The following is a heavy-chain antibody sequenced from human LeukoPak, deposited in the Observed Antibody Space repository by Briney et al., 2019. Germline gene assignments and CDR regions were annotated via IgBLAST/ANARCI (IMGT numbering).Heavy chain of an antibody. CDR1: GFTVNNNY. D-gene: IGHD3-22*01. Sequence: GGSLRLSCAASGFTVNNNYMSWVRQAPGKGLEWVSGIYSGGSTYYADSVKGRFTISRDNSKNTLYLQMNSLRAEDTAVYYCAKSHYYDSSGYWYRNYYFDYWGQGTLVTVSS. CDR3: AKSHYYDSSGYWYRNYYFDY. V-gene: IGHV3-53*01. CDR2: IYSGGST. J-gene: IGHJ4*02.